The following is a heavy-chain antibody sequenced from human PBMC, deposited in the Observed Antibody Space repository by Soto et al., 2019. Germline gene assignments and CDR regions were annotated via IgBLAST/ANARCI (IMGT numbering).Heavy chain of an antibody. J-gene: IGHJ4*02. V-gene: IGHV4-34*01. CDR2: INQSGSA. Sequence: QVQLQQSGAGLLKPSETLSLTCDVYGGSFSDYIWTWIRQTPGKGLQWIGQINQSGSANYNPSLKSRVTTSVHTSSSQFSLELSSVTAADTAVYYCARGLISGSHYSGGWYYFDSWGQGTQVTVSS. D-gene: IGHD1-26*01. CDR1: GGSFSDYI. CDR3: ARGLISGSHYSGGWYYFDS.